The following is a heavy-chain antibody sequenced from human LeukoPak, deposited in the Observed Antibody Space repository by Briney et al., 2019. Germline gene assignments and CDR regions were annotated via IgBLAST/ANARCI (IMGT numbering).Heavy chain of an antibody. D-gene: IGHD6-6*01. CDR2: IDWDDAK. J-gene: IGHJ4*02. V-gene: IGHV2-70*11. CDR1: WFSLTTSGMC. Sequence: SGPTLVNPTQTLTLTCTFSWFSLTTSGMCVNWIRQPPGKSLEWLARIDWDDAKWYSTSLKTRLTVSKDTSKNQVVLTMTNMDPVDTATYYCARLYSSSSGLFDSWGQGTLVTVSS. CDR3: ARLYSSSSGLFDS.